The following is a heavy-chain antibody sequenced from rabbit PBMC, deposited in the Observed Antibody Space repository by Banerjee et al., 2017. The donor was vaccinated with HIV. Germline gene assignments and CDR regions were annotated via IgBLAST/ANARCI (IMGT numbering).Heavy chain of an antibody. J-gene: IGHJ4*01. Sequence: QSLEESGGDLVKPGASLTLTCTASGFSFSSSYYMCWVRQAPGKGLEWIACIYGGSSNSTYYATWAKGRFTISKTSSTTVTLQMTSLTAADTATYFCARDLNAAYAGYGYSPYFNLRGPGTLVTVS. CDR2: IYGGSSNST. V-gene: IGHV1S40*01. CDR1: GFSFSSSYY. CDR3: ARDLNAAYAGYGYSPYFNL. D-gene: IGHD6-1*01.